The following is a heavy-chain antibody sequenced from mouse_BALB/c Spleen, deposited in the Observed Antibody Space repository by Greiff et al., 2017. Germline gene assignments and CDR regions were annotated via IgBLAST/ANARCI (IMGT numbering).Heavy chain of an antibody. V-gene: IGHV5-9-4*01. CDR2: ISSGGSYT. CDR1: GFTFSSYA. CDR3: ARSYYYGSSPYYFDY. Sequence: EVKLVESGGGLVKPGGSLKLSCAASGFTFSSYAMSWVRQSPEKRLEWVAEISSGGSYTYYPDTVTGRFTISRDNAKNTLYLEMSSLRSEDTAMYYCARSYYYGSSPYYFDYWGQGTTLTVSS. J-gene: IGHJ2*01. D-gene: IGHD1-1*01.